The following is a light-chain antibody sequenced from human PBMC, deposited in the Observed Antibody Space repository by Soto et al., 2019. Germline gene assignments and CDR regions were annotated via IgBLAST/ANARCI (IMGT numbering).Light chain of an antibody. CDR1: QSVSSSY. Sequence: EIVLTQSPGTLSLSPGERATLSCRASQSVSSSYLAWYQQKPGQAPRLLIYGASSRATGIPDRFSGSGSGTDFTLTISRLEPEEFAVYYCQLYGSSPGTFGQGTKLEIK. J-gene: IGKJ2*02. CDR3: QLYGSSPGT. V-gene: IGKV3-20*01. CDR2: GAS.